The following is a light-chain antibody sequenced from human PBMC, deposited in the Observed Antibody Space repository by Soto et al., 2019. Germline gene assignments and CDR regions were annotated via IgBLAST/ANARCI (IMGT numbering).Light chain of an antibody. J-gene: IGKJ4*01. CDR3: QQYSSMLS. Sequence: DIQMTQSPSSLSASVGDRVTIACQSSHDVSGNLNWFQQKPGEAPKLLIYDASNLERGVASRFSGSGSWTDFTLTISSLQPEDVATYYCQQYSSMLSFGGGTEVDLK. CDR1: HDVSGN. CDR2: DAS. V-gene: IGKV1-33*01.